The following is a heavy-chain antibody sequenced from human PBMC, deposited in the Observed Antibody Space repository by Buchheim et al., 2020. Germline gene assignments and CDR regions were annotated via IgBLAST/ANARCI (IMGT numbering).Heavy chain of an antibody. J-gene: IGHJ6*02. CDR2: ISSSSSYI. CDR3: ARDDYTKGFYYYGMDV. Sequence: EVQLVESGGGLVKPGGSLRLSCAASGFTFSSYSMNWVRQAPGKGLEWVSSISSSSSYIYYADSVKGRFTISRDNAKNSLYLQMNSLRAENTAVYYCARDDYTKGFYYYGMDVWGQGTT. V-gene: IGHV3-21*01. D-gene: IGHD4-11*01. CDR1: GFTFSSYS.